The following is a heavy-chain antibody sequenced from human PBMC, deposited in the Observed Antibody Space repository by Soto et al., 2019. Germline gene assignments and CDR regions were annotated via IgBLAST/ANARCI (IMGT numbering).Heavy chain of an antibody. V-gene: IGHV3-23*01. J-gene: IGHJ4*02. D-gene: IGHD3-22*01. CDR3: VKDGDSSGYYLYYFDY. Sequence: GGSLRLSCAASGFTFTTYAMSWIRQAPGKGLEWVSGITNSGGSTYYADSVKCRFTISRDNSKNTLYLQMSSLRAEDTAVYYCVKDGDSSGYYLYYFDYWGQGTLVTVSS. CDR1: GFTFTTYA. CDR2: ITNSGGST.